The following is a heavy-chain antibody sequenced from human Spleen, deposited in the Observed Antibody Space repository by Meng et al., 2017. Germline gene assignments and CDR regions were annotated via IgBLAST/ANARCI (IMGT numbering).Heavy chain of an antibody. D-gene: IGHD3-10*01. CDR3: ARDYGLLWFGELRGAFDI. V-gene: IGHV4-61*02. CDR2: IYTSGST. CDR1: GGSISSGSYY. J-gene: IGHJ3*02. Sequence: SETLSLTCTVSGGSISSGSYYWSWIRQPAGKGLEWIGRIYTSGSTNYNPSLKSRVTISVDTSKNQFSLRLSSVTAADTAVYYCARDYGLLWFGELRGAFDIWGQGTMVTVSS.